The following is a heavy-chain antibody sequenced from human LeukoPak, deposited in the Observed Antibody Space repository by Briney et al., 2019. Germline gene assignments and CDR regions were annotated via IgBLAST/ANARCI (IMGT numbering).Heavy chain of an antibody. CDR3: ARCRSPEGRWFDP. D-gene: IGHD6-6*01. CDR2: INPNSGGT. CDR1: GYTFTGYY. V-gene: IGHV1-2*02. Sequence: ASVKVSCKASGYTFTGYYMHWVRQAPGQGLEWMGWINPNSGGTNYAQKFQGRVTMTRDTSISTAYMELSRLRSDDTAVYYCARCRSPEGRWFDPWGQGTLVTVSS. J-gene: IGHJ5*02.